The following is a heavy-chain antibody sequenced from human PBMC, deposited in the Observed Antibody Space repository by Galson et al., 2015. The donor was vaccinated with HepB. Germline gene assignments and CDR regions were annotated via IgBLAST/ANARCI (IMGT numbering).Heavy chain of an antibody. V-gene: IGHV3-30-3*01. Sequence: SLRLSCAASGFTFSNYAMHWVRQAPGKGLEWVASILYDGSNKDYADSVKGRFTISRDNSKNTLYLQMNSLRAEDTTVYYCAREGSSGSYPTDYWGQGTLVTVSS. D-gene: IGHD6-19*01. CDR2: ILYDGSNK. J-gene: IGHJ4*02. CDR3: AREGSSGSYPTDY. CDR1: GFTFSNYA.